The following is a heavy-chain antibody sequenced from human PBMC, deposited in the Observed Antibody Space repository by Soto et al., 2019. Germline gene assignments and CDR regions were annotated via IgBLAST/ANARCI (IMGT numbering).Heavy chain of an antibody. CDR2: IKRDGSDI. Sequence: EVQLVESGGGLVQPGGSLRLSCAASGFSFSTFWMTWLRQAPGKGLEWVANIKRDGSDIHYPDSVKGRFTITRDNAKISLYPQLNSLRPEETAMDYCVRDFSPSRDFFYHAFDVWGQGTVVTVSS. V-gene: IGHV3-7*05. D-gene: IGHD2-21*01. CDR3: VRDFSPSRDFFYHAFDV. CDR1: GFSFSTFW. J-gene: IGHJ3*01.